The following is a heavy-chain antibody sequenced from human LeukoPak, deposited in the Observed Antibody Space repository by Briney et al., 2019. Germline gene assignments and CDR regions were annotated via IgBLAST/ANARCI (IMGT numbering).Heavy chain of an antibody. CDR2: MRGGDT. D-gene: IGHD1-1*01. V-gene: IGHV3-23*01. Sequence: GGSLRLSCAAVGFTFSTYAMSWVRQSPARGLEWVSSMRGGDTFYADSVEGRFTLSRDDYRNTVFLQLNNLRVEDTAIYYCAKANWVSNADAVWWGQGTVVTVSS. CDR1: GFTFSTYA. J-gene: IGHJ4*02. CDR3: AKANWVSNADAVW.